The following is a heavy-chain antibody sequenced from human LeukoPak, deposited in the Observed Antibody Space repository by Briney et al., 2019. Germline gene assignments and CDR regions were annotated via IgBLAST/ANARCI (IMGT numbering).Heavy chain of an antibody. CDR2: IYYSKTTYT. V-gene: IGHV4-39*01. CDR1: GDSVSSRSYY. Sequence: SETLSLTCTVSGDSVSSRSYYWGWIRQPPGKGLEWIGSIYYSKTTYTYYNPSLKSRVTISVDTSKNRFSLKLSSVTAAGTAVYYCARVGSGTYGGRLFDFWGQGTLVTVSS. D-gene: IGHD3-10*01. J-gene: IGHJ4*02. CDR3: ARVGSGTYGGRLFDF.